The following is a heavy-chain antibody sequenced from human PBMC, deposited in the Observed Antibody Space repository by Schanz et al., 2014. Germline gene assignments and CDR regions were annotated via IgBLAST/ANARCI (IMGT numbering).Heavy chain of an antibody. CDR3: ARDECKDGYNVAGDL. Sequence: EVQLVESGGGLIHPGGSLRLSCAVSGFTVNTNYMTWVRQARGKGLECVSILYIRSTYYADSVKRRFNISRANSKNMVFDQMNIRTVEDTFIYYCARDECKDGYNVAGDLWGQGTLVTVSS. J-gene: IGHJ3*01. D-gene: IGHD6-19*01. CDR1: GFTVNTNY. CDR2: LYIRST. V-gene: IGHV3-53*01.